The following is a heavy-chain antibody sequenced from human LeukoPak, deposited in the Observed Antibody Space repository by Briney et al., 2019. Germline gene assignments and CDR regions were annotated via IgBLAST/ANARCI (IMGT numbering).Heavy chain of an antibody. CDR3: AKDLQGAFDI. V-gene: IGHV3-30-3*01. CDR1: GFTFSSYA. J-gene: IGHJ3*02. CDR2: ISYDGSNK. Sequence: GGSLRLSCAASGFTFSSYAMDWVRQAPGKGLEWVAVISYDGSNKYYADSVKGRFTISRDNSKNTLYLPMNSLRAEDTAVYYCAKDLQGAFDIWGQGTMVTVSS.